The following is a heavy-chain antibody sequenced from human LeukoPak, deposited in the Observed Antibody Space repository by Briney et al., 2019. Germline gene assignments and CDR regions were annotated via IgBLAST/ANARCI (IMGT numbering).Heavy chain of an antibody. D-gene: IGHD3-9*01. CDR3: ARHPVLRYLGT. J-gene: IGHJ4*02. CDR1: GGSISSSNYY. V-gene: IGHV4-39*01. Sequence: SETLSLTCTASGGSISSSNYYWGWIRQPPGKGLEWIGSIYYSGSTYYNPSLKSRVTISVDTSKNQFSLQLISVTVADTAVYYCARHPVLRYLGTWGQRTRDSVS. CDR2: IYYSGST.